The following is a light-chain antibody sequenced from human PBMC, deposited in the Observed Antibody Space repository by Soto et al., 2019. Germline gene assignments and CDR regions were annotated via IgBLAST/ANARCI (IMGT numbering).Light chain of an antibody. Sequence: QSVLTQPPSVSGTPGQRVTISCSGSSSNIGSNYVYWYQQLPGTAPKVLIYRNDQRPSGVPDRFSGSKSGTSASLAISGLRSEDEADYYCAAWDDSLSGYVFGTGTKLTVL. V-gene: IGLV1-47*01. CDR2: RND. CDR3: AAWDDSLSGYV. CDR1: SSNIGSNY. J-gene: IGLJ1*01.